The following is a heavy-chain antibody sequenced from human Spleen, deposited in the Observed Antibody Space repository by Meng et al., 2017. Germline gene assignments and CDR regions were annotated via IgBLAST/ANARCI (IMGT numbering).Heavy chain of an antibody. D-gene: IGHD5-18*01. V-gene: IGHV3-21*01. CDR1: GFTFSSYS. Sequence: GESLKISCAASGFTFSSYSMNWVRQAPGKGLEWVSSITSSGDNTYYAESVKGRFTISRDNSKNSLYLQMNSLRAEDTAVYYCAYGIRGGYWGQGTLVTVSS. J-gene: IGHJ4*02. CDR2: ITSSGDNT. CDR3: AYGIRGGY.